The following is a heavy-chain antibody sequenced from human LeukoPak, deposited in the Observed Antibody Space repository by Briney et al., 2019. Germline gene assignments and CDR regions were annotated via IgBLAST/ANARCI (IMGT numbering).Heavy chain of an antibody. CDR1: GYTFTGYY. CDR2: INPNRGGS. D-gene: IGHD3-22*01. Sequence: ASLKVSCKTSGYTFTGYYIHWVRQAPGQGLEWMGRINPNRGGSNYSQKFQGRVTMTRDTSISTAYMELSRLRSDDTAVYYCARDQYYDSSGYYDYWGQGTLVTVSS. J-gene: IGHJ4*02. CDR3: ARDQYYDSSGYYDY. V-gene: IGHV1-2*06.